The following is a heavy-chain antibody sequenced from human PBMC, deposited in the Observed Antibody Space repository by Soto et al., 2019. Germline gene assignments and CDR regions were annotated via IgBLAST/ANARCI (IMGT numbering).Heavy chain of an antibody. J-gene: IGHJ5*02. CDR3: ARFVPRIITGTRDWFDP. Sequence: SETLSLTCTVSGGSISSGGYYWSWIRQHPGKGLEWIGYIYYSGSTYYSPSLKSRVTISVDTSKNQFSLKLSSVTAADTAVYYCARFVPRIITGTRDWFDPWGQGTLVTVSS. CDR2: IYYSGST. D-gene: IGHD1-20*01. CDR1: GGSISSGGYY. V-gene: IGHV4-31*03.